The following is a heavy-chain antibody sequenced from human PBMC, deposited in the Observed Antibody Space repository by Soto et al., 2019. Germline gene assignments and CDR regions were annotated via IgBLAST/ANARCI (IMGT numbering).Heavy chain of an antibody. CDR2: INPNSGGT. Sequence: QVQLVQSGAEVRKPGASVKVSCKASGYTFSDYYIHWVRQAPGQGLGWMGWINPNSGGTKYAPMFQGGVTMTRDTSITTAYMELSRLRSGDTAVYYCAREPATAKPEGVDFWGQGTLVTVSS. V-gene: IGHV1-2*02. CDR3: AREPATAKPEGVDF. D-gene: IGHD1-1*01. CDR1: GYTFSDYY. J-gene: IGHJ4*02.